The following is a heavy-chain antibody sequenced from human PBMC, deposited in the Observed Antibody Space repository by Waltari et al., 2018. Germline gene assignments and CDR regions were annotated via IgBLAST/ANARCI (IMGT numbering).Heavy chain of an antibody. D-gene: IGHD3-3*01. CDR2: IKKDGTSK. Sequence: DVQVVESGGDLIQPGGSLRLSCAGSGFIFSDSWMGWVRQAPGEGLEWVAKIKKDGTSKYYVDSVKGRFTISRDNAKNSIYLQMNSLRAEDTAVYYCAKDQRSITISHWGQGTLVTVSS. J-gene: IGHJ4*02. V-gene: IGHV3-7*01. CDR3: AKDQRSITISH. CDR1: GFIFSDSW.